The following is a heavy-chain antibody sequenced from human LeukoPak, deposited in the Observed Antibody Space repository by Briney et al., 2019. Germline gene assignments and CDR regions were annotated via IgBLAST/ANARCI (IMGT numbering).Heavy chain of an antibody. CDR1: GGTFSSYA. D-gene: IGHD4-23*01. Sequence: ASMKVSCKASGGTFSSYAISWVRQAPGQGLEWMGRIIPILGIANYAQKFQGRVTITADKSTSTAYMELSSLRSEDTAVYYCARVGNDYGGNSAPPSDYYYYGMDVWGQGTTVTVSS. CDR2: IIPILGIA. CDR3: ARVGNDYGGNSAPPSDYYYYGMDV. V-gene: IGHV1-69*04. J-gene: IGHJ6*02.